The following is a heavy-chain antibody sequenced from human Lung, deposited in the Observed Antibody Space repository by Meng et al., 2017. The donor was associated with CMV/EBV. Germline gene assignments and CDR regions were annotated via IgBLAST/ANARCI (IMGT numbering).Heavy chain of an antibody. CDR3: ARGWGLYSWFDP. J-gene: IGHJ5*02. Sequence: CAASGFTFSRYAMHWVRQAPGKGLEWVAVISYDGSNKYYADSVKGRFTISRDNSKNTLYLQMNSLRAEDTAVYYCARGWGLYSWFDPWGQGTLVTVSS. CDR2: ISYDGSNK. V-gene: IGHV3-30-3*01. CDR1: GFTFSRYA. D-gene: IGHD3-16*01.